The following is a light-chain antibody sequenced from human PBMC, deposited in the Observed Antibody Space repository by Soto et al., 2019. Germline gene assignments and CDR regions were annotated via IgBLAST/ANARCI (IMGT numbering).Light chain of an antibody. Sequence: QSALTQPASVSGSPGQSITISCTGTSSDVGSYDLVSWYQHHPGTAPKLILYEVTKRPSGVSNRFSGSKSGNTASLTTSGLQTEDDSHYYCCSYASGNTLLFGGGTKLTVL. CDR3: CSYASGNTLL. CDR2: EVT. CDR1: SSDVGSYDL. V-gene: IGLV2-23*02. J-gene: IGLJ2*01.